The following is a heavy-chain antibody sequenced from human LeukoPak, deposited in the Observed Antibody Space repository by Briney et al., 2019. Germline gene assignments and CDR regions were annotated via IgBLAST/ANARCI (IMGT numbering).Heavy chain of an antibody. CDR2: INWNGGST. V-gene: IGHV3-20*04. D-gene: IGHD5-24*01. J-gene: IGHJ6*03. CDR1: GFTFDDYG. Sequence: PGGSLRLSCAASGFTFDDYGMSWVRQAPGKGLKWVSGINWNGGSTGYADSVKGRFTISRDNAKNSLYLQMNSLRAEDTALYYCARAGWLQFRYYYMDVWGKGTTVTVSS. CDR3: ARAGWLQFRYYYMDV.